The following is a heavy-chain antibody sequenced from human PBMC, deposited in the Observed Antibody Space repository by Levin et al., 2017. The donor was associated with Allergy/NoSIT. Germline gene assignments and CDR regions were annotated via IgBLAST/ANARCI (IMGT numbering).Heavy chain of an antibody. Sequence: SETLSLTCTVSGGSISSGDYYWSWIRQPPGKGLEWIGYIYYSGSTYYNPSLKSRVTISVDTSKNQFSLKLSSVTAADTAVYYCARVGVDTAMVTAYYFDYWGQGTLVTVSS. CDR2: IYYSGST. J-gene: IGHJ4*02. V-gene: IGHV4-30-4*01. CDR1: GGSISSGDYY. CDR3: ARVGVDTAMVTAYYFDY. D-gene: IGHD5-18*01.